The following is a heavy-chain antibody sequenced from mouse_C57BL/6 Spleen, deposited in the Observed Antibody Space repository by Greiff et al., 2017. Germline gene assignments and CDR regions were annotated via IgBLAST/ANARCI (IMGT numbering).Heavy chain of an antibody. CDR2: INPGSGGT. J-gene: IGHJ2*01. D-gene: IGHD2-4*01. CDR3: ARKDYDYLDY. V-gene: IGHV1-54*01. CDR1: GYAFTNYL. Sequence: QVQLQQSGAELVRPGTSVKVSCKASGYAFTNYLIEWVKQRPGQGLEWIGVINPGSGGTNYNEKFKGKATLTADKSSITAYMQRSSLTSEDSAVYFCARKDYDYLDYWGQGTTLTVSS.